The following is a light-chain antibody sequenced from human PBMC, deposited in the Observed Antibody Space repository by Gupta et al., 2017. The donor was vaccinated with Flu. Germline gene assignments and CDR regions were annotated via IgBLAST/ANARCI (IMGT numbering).Light chain of an antibody. CDR1: QSISSW. V-gene: IGKV1-5*03. J-gene: IGKJ1*01. CDR3: QQDNTYRGR. CDR2: KAS. Sequence: DIQMTQSPSTLSVSVGDSVTITCRANQSISSWLAWHQQKPGEAPKLLIYKASKLESGVPSKFSGSGSGTEFSLSISILHPDDFATYYCQQDNTYRGRFGQGTKLEI.